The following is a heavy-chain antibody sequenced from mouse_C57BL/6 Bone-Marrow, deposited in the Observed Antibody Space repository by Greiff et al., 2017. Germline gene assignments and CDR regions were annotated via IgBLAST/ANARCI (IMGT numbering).Heavy chain of an antibody. Sequence: VQLQQSGAELVRPGASVKLSCTASGFNFKDDYMHWVKQRPEQGLEWIGWIDPENGDTEYDPKFQGKATITADTSSNTAYLQLSSLTSEDTAVYYCTTVRYPYYFDDGGQGTTLTVSA. CDR3: TTVRYPYYFDD. CDR2: IDPENGDT. V-gene: IGHV14-4*01. D-gene: IGHD5-1-1*01. CDR1: GFNFKDDY. J-gene: IGHJ2*01.